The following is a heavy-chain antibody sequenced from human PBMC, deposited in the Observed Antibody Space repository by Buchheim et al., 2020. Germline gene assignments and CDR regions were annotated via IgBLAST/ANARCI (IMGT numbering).Heavy chain of an antibody. V-gene: IGHV3-72*01. Sequence: EVQLVESGGGLVQTGGSLRLSCAASGFTFSDHYMDWVRQAPGKGLEWVGRIRHKVNGYTTYYAASVKGRFTISRDDSKNSLYLQMNSLKSGDTAVYYCARGGAGINPGPDNHHGMDVWGQGTT. CDR2: IRHKVNGYTT. CDR1: GFTFSDHY. CDR3: ARGGAGINPGPDNHHGMDV. D-gene: IGHD1-14*01. J-gene: IGHJ6*02.